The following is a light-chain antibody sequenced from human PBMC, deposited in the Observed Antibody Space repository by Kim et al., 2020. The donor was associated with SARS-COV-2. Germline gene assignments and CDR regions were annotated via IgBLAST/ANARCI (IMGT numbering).Light chain of an antibody. CDR3: QQYNSDSPT. CDR2: KTS. J-gene: IGKJ3*01. Sequence: DIQMTQSPSTLSASVGDRVTITCRASQSSAWLAWYQQKPGKAPKLLMYKTSRLESGVPLRFSGSGSGTEFTLTISSLQPDDFATYYCQQYNSDSPTFGPGTKVDIK. CDR1: QSSAW. V-gene: IGKV1-5*03.